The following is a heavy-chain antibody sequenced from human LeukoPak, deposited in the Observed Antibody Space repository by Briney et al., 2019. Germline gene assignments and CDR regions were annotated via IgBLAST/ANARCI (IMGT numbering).Heavy chain of an antibody. CDR3: ARANYDFWGLYYYGMDV. J-gene: IGHJ6*02. V-gene: IGHV4-30-4*01. Sequence: PSETLSLTCTVSGGSISSGDYYWSWIRQPPGKGLEWIGYIYYSGSTYYNPSLKSRVTISVDTSKNQFSLKLSSVTAADTAVYYCARANYDFWGLYYYGMDVWGQGTTVTVSS. CDR2: IYYSGST. CDR1: GGSISSGDYY. D-gene: IGHD3-3*01.